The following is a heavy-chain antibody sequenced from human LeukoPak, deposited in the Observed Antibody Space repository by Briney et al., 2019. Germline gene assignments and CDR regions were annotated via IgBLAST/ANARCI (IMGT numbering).Heavy chain of an antibody. J-gene: IGHJ4*02. CDR3: AGDLLTYSSGPYIGY. V-gene: IGHV3-64*01. Sequence: GGSLRLSCAASGFTFSSYAMHWVRQAPGKGLEYVSAITSNGGSTYYANSVKGRFTISRDNSKNTLYLQMGSLRAEDMAVYYCAGDLLTYSSGPYIGYWGQGTLVTVSS. D-gene: IGHD2-21*01. CDR2: ITSNGGST. CDR1: GFTFSSYA.